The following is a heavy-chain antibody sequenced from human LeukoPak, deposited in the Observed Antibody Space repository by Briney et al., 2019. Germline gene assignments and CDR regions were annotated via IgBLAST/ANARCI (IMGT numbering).Heavy chain of an antibody. CDR1: GFTFDDYA. Sequence: QPGGSLRLSCAASGFTFDDYAMHWVRQAPGKGLEWVSGISWNSGSIGYADSVKGRFTISRDNAKNSLYVQMNSLRAEDTALYYCAKSSDYDFWSGYFGDWGQGTLVTVSS. CDR2: ISWNSGSI. CDR3: AKSSDYDFWSGYFGD. J-gene: IGHJ4*02. D-gene: IGHD3-3*01. V-gene: IGHV3-9*01.